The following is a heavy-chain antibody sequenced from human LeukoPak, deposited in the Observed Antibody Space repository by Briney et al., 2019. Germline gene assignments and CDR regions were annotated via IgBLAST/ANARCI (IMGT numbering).Heavy chain of an antibody. CDR1: GGSISSSSYY. Sequence: SETLSLTCTVSGGSISSSSYYWGWIRQPPGKGLEWIGSIYYSGSTYYNPSLKSRVTISVDTSKNQFSLKLSSVTAADTAVYYCARGYRRITMIVVVFDAFDIWGQGTMATVSS. D-gene: IGHD3-22*01. CDR3: ARGYRRITMIVVVFDAFDI. CDR2: IYYSGST. V-gene: IGHV4-39*07. J-gene: IGHJ3*02.